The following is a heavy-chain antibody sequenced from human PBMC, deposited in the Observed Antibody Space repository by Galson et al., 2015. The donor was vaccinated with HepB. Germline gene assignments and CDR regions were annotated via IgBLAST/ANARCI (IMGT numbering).Heavy chain of an antibody. J-gene: IGHJ4*02. Sequence: SVTVSCKASGYTFTSYYMHWVRQAPGQGLEWMGIINPSGGSTSYAQKFQGRVTMTRDTSTSTVYMELSSLRSEDTAVYYCARVGVTTGFDYWGQGTLVTVSS. CDR3: ARVGVTTGFDY. CDR1: GYTFTSYY. V-gene: IGHV1-46*01. D-gene: IGHD4-17*01. CDR2: INPSGGST.